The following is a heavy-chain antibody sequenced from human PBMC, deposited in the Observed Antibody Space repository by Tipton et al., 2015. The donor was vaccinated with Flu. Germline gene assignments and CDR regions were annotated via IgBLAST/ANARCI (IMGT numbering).Heavy chain of an antibody. CDR3: ARDRILWFGELFPDY. Sequence: TLSLTCTVSGGSISSSSYYWGWIRQPPGKGLEWIGSIYYSGSTYYNPSLKSRVTISVDTSKYQFSLKLSAVTAADTAVYYCARDRILWFGELFPDYWGQGTLVTVSS. CDR1: GGSISSSSYY. V-gene: IGHV4-39*07. J-gene: IGHJ4*02. D-gene: IGHD3-10*01. CDR2: IYYSGST.